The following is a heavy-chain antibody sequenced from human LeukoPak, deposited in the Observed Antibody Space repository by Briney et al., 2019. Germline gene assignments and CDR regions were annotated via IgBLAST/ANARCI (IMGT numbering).Heavy chain of an antibody. D-gene: IGHD3-10*01. Sequence: ASVKASCKASGYTFTSYGIIWVRQAPGQGLEYMGWISAYNGNTHYARKFQGRVTMSTDTATSTAYMELRSLTSDDTAVYYCARVELRWSGQLLFGKKNWFDPWGQGTLVTVSS. CDR1: GYTFTSYG. CDR3: ARVELRWSGQLLFGKKNWFDP. J-gene: IGHJ5*02. V-gene: IGHV1-18*01. CDR2: ISAYNGNT.